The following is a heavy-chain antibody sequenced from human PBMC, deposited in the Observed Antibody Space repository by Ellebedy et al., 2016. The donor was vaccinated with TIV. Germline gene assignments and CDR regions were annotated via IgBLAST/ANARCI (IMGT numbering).Heavy chain of an antibody. D-gene: IGHD1-26*01. J-gene: IGHJ4*02. V-gene: IGHV3-7*01. Sequence: PGGSLRLSCAASAFTFTSYWMNWVRQAPGQGLEWVANIKEDGSEKYYVDSVKGRFTISRDNAKNSLFLQMNNLRAEDTAVYYWARMTRSAYYGTDYWGQGTLVTVSS. CDR1: AFTFTSYW. CDR3: ARMTRSAYYGTDY. CDR2: IKEDGSEK.